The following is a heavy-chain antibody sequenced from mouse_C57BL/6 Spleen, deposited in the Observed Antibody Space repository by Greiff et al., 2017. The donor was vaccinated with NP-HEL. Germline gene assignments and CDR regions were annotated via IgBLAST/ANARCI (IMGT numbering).Heavy chain of an antibody. CDR2: IWSDGST. V-gene: IGHV2-6-1*01. CDR1: GFSLTSYG. J-gene: IGHJ4*01. Sequence: VKLMESGPGLVAPSQSLSITCTVSGFSLTSYGVHWVRQPPGKGLEWLAVIWSDGSTTYNSALKSRLSISKDNSKSQVFLKMSSLQADDTAMYYCARHFARAMDYWGQGTSVTVSS. CDR3: ARHFARAMDY.